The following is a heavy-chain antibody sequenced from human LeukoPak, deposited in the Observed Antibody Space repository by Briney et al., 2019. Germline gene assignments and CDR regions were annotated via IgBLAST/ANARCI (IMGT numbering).Heavy chain of an antibody. CDR1: GFTFSSYW. CDR2: IKEDGSEK. J-gene: IGHJ4*02. CDR3: ARDVGGGYHDY. V-gene: IGHV3-7*01. D-gene: IGHD2-15*01. Sequence: GGSLRLSCAASGFTFSSYWMRWVRQAPGKGLEWVANIKEDGSEKNYVDSVKGRFTISRDNAKNSLFLQMNSLRAEDTAVYYCARDVGGGYHDYWGRGTPVTVSS.